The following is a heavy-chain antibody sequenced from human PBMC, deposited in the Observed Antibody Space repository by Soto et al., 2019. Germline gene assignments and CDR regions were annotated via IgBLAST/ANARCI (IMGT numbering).Heavy chain of an antibody. Sequence: QVQLVQSGAEVKKPGSSMKVSCKASGGTFTSYGIRWVRQSPGQGLEWMGGIIPILGTANYAQKFQGRVTITADKATSTAYMELSGLRSEDTAVYYCARRVAVTPSNWFDPWGQGTLVTVSS. CDR3: ARRVAVTPSNWFDP. V-gene: IGHV1-69*14. CDR2: IIPILGTA. J-gene: IGHJ5*02. D-gene: IGHD2-21*02. CDR1: GGTFTSYG.